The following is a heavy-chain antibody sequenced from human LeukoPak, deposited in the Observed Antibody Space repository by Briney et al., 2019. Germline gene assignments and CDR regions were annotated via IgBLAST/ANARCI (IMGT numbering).Heavy chain of an antibody. V-gene: IGHV3-48*04. Sequence: GGSLRLSCAASGFTFRSYSMNWVPQAPGNGLEWVSYISSSSSTIYSEDYVKGRFTISRDNAKNSLYLQMNSLRAEDTAVYYCARDHLYFKLGDYWGQGTLVTVSS. CDR1: GFTFRSYS. D-gene: IGHD2/OR15-2a*01. J-gene: IGHJ4*02. CDR2: ISSSSSTI. CDR3: ARDHLYFKLGDY.